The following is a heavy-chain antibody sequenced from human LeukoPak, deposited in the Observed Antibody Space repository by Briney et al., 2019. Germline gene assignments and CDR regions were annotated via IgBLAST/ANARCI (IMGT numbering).Heavy chain of an antibody. J-gene: IGHJ4*02. CDR1: GGTFSSYA. CDR3: AREGSSPSFDY. CDR2: IIPIFGTA. Sequence: SVKVSCKASGGTFSSYAISWVRQAPGQGLEWMGGIIPIFGTANYAQKFQGRVTITAVKSTSTAYMELSSLRSEDTAVYYCAREGSSPSFDYWGQGTLVTVSS. V-gene: IGHV1-69*06. D-gene: IGHD6-6*01.